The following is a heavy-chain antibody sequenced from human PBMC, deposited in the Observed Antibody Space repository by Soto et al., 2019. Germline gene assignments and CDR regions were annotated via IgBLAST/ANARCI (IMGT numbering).Heavy chain of an antibody. CDR3: ASGITMVRGVLFPQADY. J-gene: IGHJ4*02. D-gene: IGHD3-10*01. CDR1: GFVFRTYW. V-gene: IGHV3-7*03. Sequence: GGSLRLSCEASGFVFRTYWMSWLRQAPGKGPEWVANINENGNERYYAESVKGRFTISRDNTKNSLSLQMNSLRSDDTAVYYCASGITMVRGVLFPQADYWGQGTLVTVSS. CDR2: INENGNER.